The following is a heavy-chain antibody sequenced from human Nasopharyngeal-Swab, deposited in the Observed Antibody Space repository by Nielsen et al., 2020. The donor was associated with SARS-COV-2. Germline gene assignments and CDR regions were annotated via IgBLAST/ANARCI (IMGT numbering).Heavy chain of an antibody. D-gene: IGHD5-12*01. CDR1: GFTFSSYG. J-gene: IGHJ6*02. CDR3: ARDDIGYYYGMDV. V-gene: IGHV3-33*01. Sequence: GGSLRLSCVASGFTFSSYGMHWVRQAPGKGLEWVAVIWYDGSNKYYADSVKGRFTISRDNSKNTLYLQMNSLRAEDTAVYYCARDDIGYYYGMDVWGQGTTVTVSS. CDR2: IWYDGSNK.